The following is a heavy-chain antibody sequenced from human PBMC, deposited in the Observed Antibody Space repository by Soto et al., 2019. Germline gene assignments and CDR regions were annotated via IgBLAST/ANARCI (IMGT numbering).Heavy chain of an antibody. J-gene: IGHJ4*02. CDR2: IKTDGSST. Sequence: EVQLVESGGGLVQPGGSLRLSCAASGFTFSSYWMHWVRQAPGKGLVWVSRIKTDGSSTSYADSVQGRFTISRDNAKNTLFLQMDSLRAEDTAVYYCVTLTGDYWGQGTLVTVSS. V-gene: IGHV3-74*01. D-gene: IGHD3-9*01. CDR3: VTLTGDY. CDR1: GFTFSSYW.